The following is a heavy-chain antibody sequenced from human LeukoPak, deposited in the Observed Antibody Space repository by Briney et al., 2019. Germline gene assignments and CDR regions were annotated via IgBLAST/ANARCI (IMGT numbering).Heavy chain of an antibody. D-gene: IGHD1-1*01. CDR1: GYTLTELS. V-gene: IGHV1-24*01. CDR2: FDPEDGET. J-gene: IGHJ5*02. CDR3: ATVLGGTTTPEGDWFDP. Sequence: ASVKVSCKVSGYTLTELSMHWVRQAPGKGLEWMGGFDPEDGETIYAQKFQGRVTMTEDTSTDTAYMELSSLRSEDTAVYYCATVLGGTTTPEGDWFDPWGQGTLVTVSS.